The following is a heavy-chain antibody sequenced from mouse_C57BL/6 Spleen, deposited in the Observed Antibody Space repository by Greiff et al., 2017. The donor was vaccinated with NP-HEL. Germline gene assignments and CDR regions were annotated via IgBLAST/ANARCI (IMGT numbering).Heavy chain of an antibody. D-gene: IGHD2-5*01. CDR3: ARGACYSNPWFAY. CDR2: IDPSDSYT. V-gene: IGHV1-50*01. J-gene: IGHJ3*01. CDR1: GYTFTSYW. Sequence: QVQLQQPGAELVKPGASVKLSCKASGYTFTSYWMQWVKQRPGQGLEWIGEIDPSDSYTNYNQKFKGKATLTVDTSSSTAYVQLSSLTSEDSAVYCCARGACYSNPWFAYWGQGTLVTVSA.